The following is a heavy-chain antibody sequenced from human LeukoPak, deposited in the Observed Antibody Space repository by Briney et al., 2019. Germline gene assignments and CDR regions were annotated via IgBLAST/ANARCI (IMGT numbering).Heavy chain of an antibody. CDR3: AKDLVVGALDY. Sequence: GGSLRLSCAASGFTFSSYAIHWVRQAPGTGLEWMAVISYDGSNKYYADSVKGRFTISRDNSRNMLFLQMNSLRADDTAVYYCAKDLVVGALDYWGQGTLVTVSS. CDR1: GFTFSSYA. J-gene: IGHJ4*02. V-gene: IGHV3-30*04. D-gene: IGHD1-26*01. CDR2: ISYDGSNK.